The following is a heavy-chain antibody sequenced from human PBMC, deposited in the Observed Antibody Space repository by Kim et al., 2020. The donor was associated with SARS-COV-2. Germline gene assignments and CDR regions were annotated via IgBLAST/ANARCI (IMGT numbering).Heavy chain of an antibody. V-gene: IGHV2-5*01. CDR2: DK. CDR3: AHRRLWGAMDV. Sequence: DKRYSPSLKSRLTITKDTSKTQVVLTMTNMDPVDTATYYCAHRRLWGAMDVWGQGTTVTVSS. D-gene: IGHD2-21*01. J-gene: IGHJ6*02.